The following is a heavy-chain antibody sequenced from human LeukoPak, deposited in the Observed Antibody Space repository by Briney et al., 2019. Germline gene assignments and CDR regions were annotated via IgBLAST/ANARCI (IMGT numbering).Heavy chain of an antibody. CDR1: GFTFSSYW. D-gene: IGHD2-8*01. V-gene: IGHV3-7*03. J-gene: IGHJ3*02. CDR3: ASERVGVQGTDAFDI. CDR2: IKEDGSDK. Sequence: GGSLRLSCAASGFTFSSYWMSWVRQAPGKGLEWVADIKEDGSDKYYVDSVKGRFTISRDNAKNSLYLQMNSLRAEDTAVYYCASERVGVQGTDAFDIWGQGTMVTVSS.